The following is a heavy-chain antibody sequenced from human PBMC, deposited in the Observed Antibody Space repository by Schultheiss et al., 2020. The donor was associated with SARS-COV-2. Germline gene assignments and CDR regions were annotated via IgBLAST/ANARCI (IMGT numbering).Heavy chain of an antibody. J-gene: IGHJ6*03. Sequence: SETLSLTCTVSGGSISSYYWSWIRQPPGKGLEWIGYIYYSGSTNYNPSLKSRVTISVDTSKNQFSLKLSSVTAADTAVYYCARSVPYDILTGYYGGGYYYYYMDVWGKGTTVTVSS. CDR2: IYYSGST. CDR3: ARSVPYDILTGYYGGGYYYYYMDV. D-gene: IGHD3-9*01. CDR1: GGSISSYY. V-gene: IGHV4-59*01.